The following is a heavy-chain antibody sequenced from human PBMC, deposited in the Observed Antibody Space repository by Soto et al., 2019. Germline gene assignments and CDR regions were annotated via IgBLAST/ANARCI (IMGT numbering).Heavy chain of an antibody. CDR2: IYYSGST. V-gene: IGHV4-59*01. CDR1: GGSISSYY. J-gene: IGHJ6*02. D-gene: IGHD5-18*01. CDR3: ARGPVDTAMAYYYYYGMDV. Sequence: KPSETLSLTCTVSGGSISSYYWSWIRQPPGKGLEWIGYIYYSGSTNYNPSLKSRVTISVDTSKNQFSLKLSSVTAADTAVYYCARGPVDTAMAYYYYYGMDVWGQGTTVTVSS.